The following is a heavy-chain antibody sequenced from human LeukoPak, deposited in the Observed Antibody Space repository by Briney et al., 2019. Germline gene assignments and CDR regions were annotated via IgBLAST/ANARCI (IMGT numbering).Heavy chain of an antibody. Sequence: NTSETLSLTCAVYGGSFSGYYWSWIRQPPGKGLEWIGEINHSGSTNYNPSLKSRVTISVDTSKNRFSLKLSSVTAADTAVYYCARWGQQLVSKYYYYYGMDVWGQGTTVTVSS. J-gene: IGHJ6*02. CDR1: GGSFSGYY. D-gene: IGHD6-13*01. CDR3: ARWGQQLVSKYYYYYGMDV. V-gene: IGHV4-34*01. CDR2: INHSGST.